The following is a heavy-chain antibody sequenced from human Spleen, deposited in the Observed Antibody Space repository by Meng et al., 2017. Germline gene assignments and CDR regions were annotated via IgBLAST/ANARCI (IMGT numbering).Heavy chain of an antibody. D-gene: IGHD3-9*01. Sequence: GESLKISCAASGFTFSSYAMHWVRQAPGKGLEWVAVISYDGSNKYYADSVKGRFTISRDNSKNTLYLQMNSLRAEDTAVYYCARDMDDILTGPTWGQGTLVTVSS. J-gene: IGHJ5*02. CDR2: ISYDGSNK. CDR1: GFTFSSYA. V-gene: IGHV3-30*04. CDR3: ARDMDDILTGPT.